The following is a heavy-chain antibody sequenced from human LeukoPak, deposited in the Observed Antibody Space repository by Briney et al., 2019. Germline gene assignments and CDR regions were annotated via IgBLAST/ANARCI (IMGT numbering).Heavy chain of an antibody. CDR3: ARGIFYGSGSYKPYYYYYYMDV. CDR1: GGSISSSSYY. V-gene: IGHV4-39*07. J-gene: IGHJ6*03. D-gene: IGHD3-10*01. Sequence: NPSETLSLTCTVSGGSISSSSYYWGWIRQPPGKGLEWIGSIYYSGSTYYNPSLKSRVTISVDTSKNQFSLKLSSVTAADTAVYYCARGIFYGSGSYKPYYYYYYMDVWGKGTTVTISS. CDR2: IYYSGST.